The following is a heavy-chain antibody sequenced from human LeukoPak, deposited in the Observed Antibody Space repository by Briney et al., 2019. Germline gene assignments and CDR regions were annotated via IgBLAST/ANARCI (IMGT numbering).Heavy chain of an antibody. D-gene: IGHD3-10*01. V-gene: IGHV3-20*04. Sequence: GGSLRLSCVASGFAFEDYDMSWVRQTPGKGLEWVSGISWNGDSTGYPDSVEGRFTISRDNTKNSLYLQVNSLRAEDTALYYCARGYYGSGSFYPYYFDYWGQGTLVTVSS. J-gene: IGHJ4*02. CDR2: ISWNGDST. CDR3: ARGYYGSGSFYPYYFDY. CDR1: GFAFEDYD.